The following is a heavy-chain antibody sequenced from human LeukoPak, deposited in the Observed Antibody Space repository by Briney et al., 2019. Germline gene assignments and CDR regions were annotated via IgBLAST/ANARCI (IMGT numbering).Heavy chain of an antibody. CDR3: ARDHGDYPTIYYYYGMDV. CDR1: GFTFSSYS. J-gene: IGHJ6*02. D-gene: IGHD4-17*01. Sequence: GGSLRLSCAASGFTFSSYSMNWVRQAPGKGLEWASYISSSSSTIYYADSVKGRFTISRDNAKNSLYLQMNSLRAEDTAVYYCARDHGDYPTIYYYYGMDVWGQGTTVTVSS. CDR2: ISSSSSTI. V-gene: IGHV3-48*01.